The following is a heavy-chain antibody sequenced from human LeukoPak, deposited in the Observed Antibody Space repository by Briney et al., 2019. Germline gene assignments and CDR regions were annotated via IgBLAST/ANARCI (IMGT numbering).Heavy chain of an antibody. CDR2: ISSSSSYI. D-gene: IGHD4-17*01. V-gene: IGHV3-21*01. CDR3: ARDFTTVTTAYFQH. J-gene: IGHJ1*01. Sequence: GSLSPSCAAFGFTFSSYSMNWVRQAPGKGLEWVSSISSSSSYIYYADSVKGRFTIFRDNAKNSLYLQMNSLRAEDTAMYYCARDFTTVTTAYFQHWGQGTLVTVSS. CDR1: GFTFSSYS.